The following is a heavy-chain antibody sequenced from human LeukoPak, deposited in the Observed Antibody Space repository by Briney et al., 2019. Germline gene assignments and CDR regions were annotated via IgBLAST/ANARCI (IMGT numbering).Heavy chain of an antibody. CDR3: ARQVGIAVAGLQN. J-gene: IGHJ4*02. Sequence: PSETLSLTCTVSGGSISSSSYYWGWIRQPPGKGLEWIGSIYYSGSTYYNPSLKSRVTISVDTSKNQFSLKLSSVTAADTAVYYCARQVGIAVAGLQNWGQGTLVTVSS. V-gene: IGHV4-39*01. D-gene: IGHD6-19*01. CDR1: GGSISSSSYY. CDR2: IYYSGST.